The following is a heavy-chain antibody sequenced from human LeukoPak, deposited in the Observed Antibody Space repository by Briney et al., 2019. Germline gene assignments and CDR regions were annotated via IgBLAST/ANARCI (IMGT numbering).Heavy chain of an antibody. D-gene: IGHD6-25*01. CDR2: ISDSGART. CDR1: GFTFSSYA. J-gene: IGHJ4*02. Sequence: GGSLRLSCAASGFTFSSYAMTWVRQAPGKGLDWVSTISDSGARTNYADSAKGRFTISSDNSMNTLYLQMNSLRADDTAVYYCASDYFLDYWGQGTLVTVSS. CDR3: ASDYFLDY. V-gene: IGHV3-23*01.